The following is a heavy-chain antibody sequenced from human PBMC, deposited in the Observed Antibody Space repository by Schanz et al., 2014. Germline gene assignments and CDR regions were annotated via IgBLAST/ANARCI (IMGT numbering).Heavy chain of an antibody. Sequence: QVQLVESGGGVVQPGRSLRLSCAASGFTFSSYALHWARQAPGKGLEWVAFVPFDGSQKFYADSVKGRFTISRDNSKNTVYLQMNSLRPGDTAVYYCARESSNDIVLVPGAVFDHWGQGILVTVSS. J-gene: IGHJ4*02. CDR3: ARESSNDIVLVPGAVFDH. V-gene: IGHV3-30*04. D-gene: IGHD2-2*01. CDR1: GFTFSSYA. CDR2: VPFDGSQK.